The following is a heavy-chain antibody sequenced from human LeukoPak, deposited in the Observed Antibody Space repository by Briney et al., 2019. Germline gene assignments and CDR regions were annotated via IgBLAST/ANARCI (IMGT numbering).Heavy chain of an antibody. CDR1: GYSISSHY. CDR2: IYYSGST. Sequence: SETLSLTCTVSGYSISSHYWSWIRQPPGTGLEWIGYIYYSGSTNYNPSLKSRVTISIDTSKNQFSLRLSSVTAADTAVYYCARVGGYGSGSYEAFDTWGQGTMVTVSS. D-gene: IGHD3-10*01. J-gene: IGHJ3*02. V-gene: IGHV4-59*11. CDR3: ARVGGYGSGSYEAFDT.